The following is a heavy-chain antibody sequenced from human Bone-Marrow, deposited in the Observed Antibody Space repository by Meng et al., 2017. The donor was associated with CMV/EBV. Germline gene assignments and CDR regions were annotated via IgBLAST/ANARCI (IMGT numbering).Heavy chain of an antibody. D-gene: IGHD1-26*01. V-gene: IGHV3-21*01. J-gene: IGHJ4*02. CDR3: ARSIVGATRLFDY. CDR2: ISSSSSYI. Sequence: GESLKISCAASGFTFSSYSMNWVRQAPGKGLEWVSSISSSSSYIYYADSVKGRFTISRDNAKNSLYLQMNSLRAEDTAVYYCARSIVGATRLFDYWGQRTLVTVSS. CDR1: GFTFSSYS.